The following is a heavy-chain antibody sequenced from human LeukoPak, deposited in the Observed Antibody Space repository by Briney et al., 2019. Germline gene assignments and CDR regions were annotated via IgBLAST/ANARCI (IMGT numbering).Heavy chain of an antibody. V-gene: IGHV4-34*01. CDR3: ARGRRRVLMIVVVSDAFDI. CDR2: INHSGST. J-gene: IGHJ3*02. CDR1: GGSFSGYY. D-gene: IGHD3-22*01. Sequence: PSETLSLTCAVYGGSFSGYYWSWIRQPPGKGLEWIGEINHSGSTNYNPSLKSRVTISVDTSKNQFSLKLSSVTAADTAVYYCARGRRRVLMIVVVSDAFDIWGQGTMVTVSS.